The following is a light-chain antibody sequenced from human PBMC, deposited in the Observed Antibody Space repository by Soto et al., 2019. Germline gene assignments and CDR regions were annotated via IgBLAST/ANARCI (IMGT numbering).Light chain of an antibody. V-gene: IGKV4-1*01. J-gene: IGKJ4*01. CDR3: QQYYSTPLA. CDR2: WAS. CDR1: QSVLYSSNNKNY. Sequence: DLGMTQSPDSLALYLGDRATINCKSSQSVLYSSNNKNYIAWYQQKPGQPPKLLIYWASTRESGVPDRFSGSGSGTDFALTISSLQAEDVAVYYGQQYYSTPLALGGGTKVEIK.